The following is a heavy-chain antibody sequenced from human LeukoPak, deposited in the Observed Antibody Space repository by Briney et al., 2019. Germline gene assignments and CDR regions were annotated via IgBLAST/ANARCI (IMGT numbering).Heavy chain of an antibody. V-gene: IGHV3-23*01. Sequence: GESLRLSCAASGFTFSTYAMSWVRQAPGKGLEWVSVVSFSGDRTYYADSVKGRVTISTDNCKNTLYLQMNTLRAEDTGVYYCARLRYFDWLLRTIDCWRQGILVTVSS. CDR3: ARLRYFDWLLRTIDC. CDR2: VSFSGDRT. CDR1: GFTFSTYA. J-gene: IGHJ4*02. D-gene: IGHD3-9*01.